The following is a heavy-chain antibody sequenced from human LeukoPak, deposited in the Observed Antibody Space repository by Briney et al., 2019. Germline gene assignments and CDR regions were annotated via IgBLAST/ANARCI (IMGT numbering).Heavy chain of an antibody. Sequence: SGPTLVNPTQTLTLTCTFSGFSLSTTGVGVGWIRQPPGKALECLALIYWDDDKRYSPSLKSRLTITKDTSKNQVVLTMTNMDPLDTATYYCARTYSSSWSGYFDYWGQGTLLTVSS. V-gene: IGHV2-5*02. CDR3: ARTYSSSWSGYFDY. D-gene: IGHD6-13*01. CDR2: IYWDDDK. CDR1: GFSLSTTGVG. J-gene: IGHJ4*02.